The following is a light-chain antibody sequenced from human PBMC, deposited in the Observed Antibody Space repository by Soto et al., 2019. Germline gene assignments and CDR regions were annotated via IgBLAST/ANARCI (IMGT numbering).Light chain of an antibody. J-gene: IGKJ1*01. Sequence: AIPLTQSPSSLSASVWDRVSIACRASQGIGSALAWYQLKPGAAPALLIYDASTLESGVPSRFSGSRSGADFTLTISSLQPEDFATYYCLQDHDDSWTFGQGTKVDIK. CDR3: LQDHDDSWT. CDR1: QGIGSA. V-gene: IGKV1-13*02. CDR2: DAS.